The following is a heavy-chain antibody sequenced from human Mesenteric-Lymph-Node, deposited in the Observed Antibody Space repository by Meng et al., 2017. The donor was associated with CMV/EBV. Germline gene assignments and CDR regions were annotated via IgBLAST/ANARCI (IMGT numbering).Heavy chain of an antibody. Sequence: ASVKVSCKASGYTFTGYYIHWVRQAPGQGLEWMGWINPNSGGTNYAQKFQGRVTMTRDTSISTAYMELSRLRSDDTAVYYCASHCSSTSCYYYGMDVWGQGTTVTVSS. D-gene: IGHD2-2*01. CDR1: GYTFTGYY. CDR3: ASHCSSTSCYYYGMDV. V-gene: IGHV1-2*02. J-gene: IGHJ6*02. CDR2: INPNSGGT.